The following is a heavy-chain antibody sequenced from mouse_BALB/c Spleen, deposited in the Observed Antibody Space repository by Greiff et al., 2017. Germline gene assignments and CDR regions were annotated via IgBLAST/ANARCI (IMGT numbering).Heavy chain of an antibody. D-gene: IGHD4-1*01. V-gene: IGHV5-6*01. J-gene: IGHJ1*01. CDR2: ISSGGSYI. CDR1: GFTFSSYG. CDR3: AREGAPGSYWYFDV. Sequence: EVKVVESGGDLVKPGGSLKLSCAASGFTFSSYGMSWVRQTPDKRLEWVATISSGGSYIYYPDSVKGRFTISRDNAKNTLYLQMSSLKSEDTAMYYCAREGAPGSYWYFDVWGAGTTVTVSS.